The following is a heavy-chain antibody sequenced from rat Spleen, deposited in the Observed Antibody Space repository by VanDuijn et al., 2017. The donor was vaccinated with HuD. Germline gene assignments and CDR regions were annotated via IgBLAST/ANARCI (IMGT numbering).Heavy chain of an antibody. Sequence: EVQLVESGGGLVQPGGSLKLSCAASGFTFSNYYMAWVRQAPEKGLEWVATISTSGSRAFYPDSVKGRFTISRDNAKSSLYLQMNSLKSEDTATYSCARGDYGGFPPFAYWGQGTLVTVSS. CDR2: ISTSGSRA. J-gene: IGHJ3*01. V-gene: IGHV5-25*01. D-gene: IGHD1-11*01. CDR1: GFTFSNYY. CDR3: ARGDYGGFPPFAY.